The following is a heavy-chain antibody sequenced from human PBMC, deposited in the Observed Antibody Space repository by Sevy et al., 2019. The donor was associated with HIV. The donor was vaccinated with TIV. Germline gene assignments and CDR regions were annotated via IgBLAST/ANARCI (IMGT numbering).Heavy chain of an antibody. CDR2: INHSGST. Sequence: SETLSLTCAVYVGSFSNYYWTWIRQPPGKGLEWIGEINHSGSTNYNPSLKSRVTMSVDTSKNQFSLKLSSVTAADTACYYCARGGERVIPSPVLGLGPWTKFWYFDVWGRGTLVTVSS. CDR3: ARGGERVIPSPVLGLGPWTKFWYFDV. J-gene: IGHJ2*01. D-gene: IGHD3-16*02. CDR1: VGSFSNYY. V-gene: IGHV4-34*01.